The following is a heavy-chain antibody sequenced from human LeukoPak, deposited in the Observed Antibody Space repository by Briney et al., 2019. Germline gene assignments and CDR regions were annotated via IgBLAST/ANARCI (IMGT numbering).Heavy chain of an antibody. D-gene: IGHD5-24*01. CDR3: ARARRDGYNWGY. V-gene: IGHV1-2*02. J-gene: IGHJ4*02. CDR1: GYTFTGYY. Sequence: ASVKVSCKASGYTFTGYYMHWVRQAPGQGLEWMGWINPNSGGTNYAQKFQGRVTMTRDTSISTAYMELSRLKSDDTAVYYCARARRDGYNWGYWGQGTLVTVSS. CDR2: INPNSGGT.